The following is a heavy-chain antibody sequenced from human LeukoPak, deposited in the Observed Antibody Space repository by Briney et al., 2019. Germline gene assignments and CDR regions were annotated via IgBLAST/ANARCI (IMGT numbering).Heavy chain of an antibody. J-gene: IGHJ4*02. Sequence: SETLSLTCAVSGGSISPYYWSWIRQPPGKGLEWIGYIYYSGTTNYNPSLKSRVTISLDTSRTQFSLKLTSVTAADTAMYYCARDRGIDYYDSSGFGFDYWGQGTLVTVSS. CDR2: IYYSGTT. V-gene: IGHV4-59*01. CDR3: ARDRGIDYYDSSGFGFDY. CDR1: GGSISPYY. D-gene: IGHD3-22*01.